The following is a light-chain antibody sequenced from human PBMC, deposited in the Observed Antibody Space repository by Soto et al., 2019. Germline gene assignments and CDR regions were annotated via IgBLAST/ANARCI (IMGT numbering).Light chain of an antibody. Sequence: DIQMTQSPSSLSASVGDRVTITCRASQSISSYLNWYQQKPGKAPKLLIYAASSLQSGVPSRFSGSGSGTDFTLTISSLHPEDFATYYYQQSYSTSITFGQGTRLEIK. CDR1: QSISSY. V-gene: IGKV1-39*01. CDR2: AAS. J-gene: IGKJ5*01. CDR3: QQSYSTSIT.